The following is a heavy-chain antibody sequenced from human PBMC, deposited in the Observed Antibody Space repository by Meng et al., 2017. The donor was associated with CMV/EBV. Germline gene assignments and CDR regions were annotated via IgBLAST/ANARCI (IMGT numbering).Heavy chain of an antibody. CDR2: IYYSGST. CDR1: GGSISSYY. CDR3: ARGYYDFWSGYYGVGYFDY. D-gene: IGHD3-3*01. V-gene: IGHV4-59*01. Sequence: QVHLQEVGPGLVKPSETLSLTCTVSGGSISSYYWSWIRQHPGKGLEWIGYIYYSGSTNYNPSLKSRVTISVDTSKNQFSLKLSSVTAADTAVYYCARGYYDFWSGYYGVGYFDYWGQGTLVTVSS. J-gene: IGHJ4*02.